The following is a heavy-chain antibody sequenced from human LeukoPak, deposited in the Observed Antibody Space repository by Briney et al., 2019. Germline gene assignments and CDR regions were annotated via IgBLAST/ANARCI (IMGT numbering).Heavy chain of an antibody. J-gene: IGHJ4*01. D-gene: IGHD2-15*01. CDR2: IYHSGST. V-gene: IGHV4-4*02. CDR3: ARDSGYCSGGSCYAGAFDY. Sequence: SGTLSLTCAVSGGSISSSNWWSWVRQPPGKGLEWIGEIYHSGSTNYNPSLKSRVTISVDKSKNQFSLKLSSVTAADTAVYYCARDSGYCSGGSCYAGAFDYWXXGTLVTVSS. CDR1: GGSISSSNW.